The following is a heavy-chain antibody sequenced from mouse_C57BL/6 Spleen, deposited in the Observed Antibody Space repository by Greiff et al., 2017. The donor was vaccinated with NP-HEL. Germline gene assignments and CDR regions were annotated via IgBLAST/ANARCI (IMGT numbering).Heavy chain of an antibody. J-gene: IGHJ4*01. D-gene: IGHD1-1*01. V-gene: IGHV1-63*01. CDR1: GYTFTNYW. CDR3: ARGYGSSYDYAMDY. CDR2: IYPGGGYT. Sequence: VQLVESGAELVRPGTSVKMSCKASGYTFTNYWIGWAKQRPGHGLEWIGDIYPGGGYTNYNEKFKGKATLTADKSSSTAYMQFSSLTSEDSAIYYCARGYGSSYDYAMDYWGQGTSVTVSS.